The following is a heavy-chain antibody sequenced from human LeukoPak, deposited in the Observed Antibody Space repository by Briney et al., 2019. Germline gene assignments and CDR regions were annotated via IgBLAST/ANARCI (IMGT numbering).Heavy chain of an antibody. J-gene: IGHJ4*02. CDR2: INPSGGST. CDR1: GYTFTGYY. V-gene: IGHV1-46*01. D-gene: IGHD2-15*01. CDR3: ARDISGDSVGGYFDY. Sequence: ASVKVSCKASGYTFTGYYMHWVRQAPGQGLEWMGIINPSGGSTSYAQKFQGRVTMTRDTSTSTVYMELSSLRSEDTAVYYCARDISGDSVGGYFDYWGQGTLVTVSS.